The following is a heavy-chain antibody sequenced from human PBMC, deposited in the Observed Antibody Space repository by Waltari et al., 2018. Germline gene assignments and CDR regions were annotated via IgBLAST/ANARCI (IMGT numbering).Heavy chain of an antibody. V-gene: IGHV4-34*01. CDR3: ARGRSVYYDFWSGYYSAYFDY. CDR2: INHSGST. Sequence: QVQLQQWGAGLLKPSETLSLTCAVYGGSFSGYYWSWIRQPPGKGLEWSGEINHSGSTNYNPSLNGRFTISVDTSKTQFSLKLSSVTAADPAVYYFARGRSVYYDFWSGYYSAYFDYWGQGTLVTVSS. D-gene: IGHD3-3*01. CDR1: GGSFSGYY. J-gene: IGHJ4*02.